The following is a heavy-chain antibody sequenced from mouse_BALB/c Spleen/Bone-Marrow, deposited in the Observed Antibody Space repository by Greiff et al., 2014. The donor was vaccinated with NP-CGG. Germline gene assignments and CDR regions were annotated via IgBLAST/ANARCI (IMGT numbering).Heavy chain of an antibody. CDR2: IHPNSGNT. CDR3: ANYYGSSSY. CDR1: GYTFTSSW. D-gene: IGHD1-1*01. Sequence: VKLMESGSVLVRPGASVKLSCEASGYTFTSSWMHWAKQRPGQGLEWIGEIHPNSGNTNYNEKFKGKATLTVDTSPSTAYVDLSSLTSEDSAVYYCANYYGSSSYWGQGTTLTVSS. J-gene: IGHJ2*01. V-gene: IGHV1S130*01.